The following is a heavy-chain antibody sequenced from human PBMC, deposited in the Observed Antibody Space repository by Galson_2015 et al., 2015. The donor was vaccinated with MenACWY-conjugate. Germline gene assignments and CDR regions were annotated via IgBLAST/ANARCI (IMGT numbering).Heavy chain of an antibody. D-gene: IGHD5-12*01. CDR1: GYTFTSYA. CDR3: ARDEGPYIVATSLADY. CDR2: INAGNGIT. J-gene: IGHJ4*02. V-gene: IGHV1-3*01. Sequence: SVKVSCKASGYTFTSYAMHWVRQAPGQRLEWMGWINAGNGITKYSQKFQGRVTMTTDTSTSTAYMELRSLRSDDTAVYYCARDEGPYIVATSLADYWGQGTLVTVSS.